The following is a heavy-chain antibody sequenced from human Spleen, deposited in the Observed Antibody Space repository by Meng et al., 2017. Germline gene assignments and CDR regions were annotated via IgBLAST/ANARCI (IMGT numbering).Heavy chain of an antibody. D-gene: IGHD4-11*01. CDR2: INHSGST. Sequence: QQGVAGLLKPSETLSLTCVVSGGSFSDYYWSWIRQPPGKGLEWIGEINHSGSTNYNPSLESRATISVDTSQNNLSLKLSSVTAADSAVYYCARGPTTMAHDFDYWGQGTLVTVSS. CDR1: GGSFSDYY. CDR3: ARGPTTMAHDFDY. V-gene: IGHV4-34*01. J-gene: IGHJ4*02.